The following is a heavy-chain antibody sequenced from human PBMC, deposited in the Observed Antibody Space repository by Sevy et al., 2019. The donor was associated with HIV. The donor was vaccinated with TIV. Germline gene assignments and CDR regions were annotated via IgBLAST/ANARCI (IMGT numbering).Heavy chain of an antibody. V-gene: IGHV3-23*01. D-gene: IGHD3-3*01. J-gene: IGHJ4*02. CDR3: AKDVPDQSWYDDFWSGAPCFDY. CDR1: GFTFGNYA. CDR2: MSGRGGST. Sequence: GGSLRLSCVASGFTFGNYAMSWVRQAPGKGLEWVSGMSGRGGSTDYADSGKGRLTISRDNSKNRLYLQMNSLRAEGTAIYYCAKDVPDQSWYDDFWSGAPCFDYWGRGTLVTVSS.